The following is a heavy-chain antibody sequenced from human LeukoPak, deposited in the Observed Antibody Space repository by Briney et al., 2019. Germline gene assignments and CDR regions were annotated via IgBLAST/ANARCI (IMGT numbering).Heavy chain of an antibody. CDR3: AKDNRFLYYYGSGSYYNDY. CDR2: ISGSGGST. J-gene: IGHJ4*02. Sequence: GGSLRLSCAASGFTFSSYAMSWVRQAPGKGLGWVSAISGSGGSTYYADSVKGRFTISRDNSKNTLYLQMDSLRAEDTAVYHCAKDNRFLYYYGSGSYYNDYWGQGTLVTVSS. CDR1: GFTFSSYA. D-gene: IGHD3-10*01. V-gene: IGHV3-23*01.